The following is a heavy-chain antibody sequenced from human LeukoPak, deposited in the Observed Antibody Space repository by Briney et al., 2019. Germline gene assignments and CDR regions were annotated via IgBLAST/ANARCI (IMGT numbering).Heavy chain of an antibody. D-gene: IGHD5-12*01. CDR2: IYTTGGT. Sequence: SETLSLTCTVSGGSISSYYWSWIRQPAGKGLEWIGRIYTTGGTNYNPSLKSRVTISIDKSKNQFSLKLSSVTAADTAVYYCARGNTVATGLYDYWGQGTLVTVSS. V-gene: IGHV4-4*07. CDR1: GGSISSYY. CDR3: ARGNTVATGLYDY. J-gene: IGHJ4*02.